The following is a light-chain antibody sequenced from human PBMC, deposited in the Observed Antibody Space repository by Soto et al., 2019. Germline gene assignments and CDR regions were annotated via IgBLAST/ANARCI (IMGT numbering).Light chain of an antibody. CDR2: RSD. Sequence: VLTQPPSASGTPGQRVTISCSGSDSNIGRNVVYWYQQLPGTAPKLLVYRSDQRPSGVPDRFSGSKSDTSASLAISGLRPEDQSLYDSAACENSLSAHYVFGNGSKVPV. CDR1: DSNIGRNV. V-gene: IGLV1-47*01. J-gene: IGLJ1*01. CDR3: AACENSLSAHYV.